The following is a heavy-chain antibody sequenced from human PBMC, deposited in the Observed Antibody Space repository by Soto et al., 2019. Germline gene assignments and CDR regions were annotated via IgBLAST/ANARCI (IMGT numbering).Heavy chain of an antibody. D-gene: IGHD6-13*01. CDR3: ARDVLGIAAAGFDY. Sequence: SETLSFTCTVSGGSISSYYWSWIRQPPGKGLEWIGYIYYSGSTNYNPSLKSRVTISVDTSKNQFSLKLSSVTAADTAVYYCARDVLGIAAAGFDYWGQGTLVTVSS. V-gene: IGHV4-59*01. J-gene: IGHJ4*02. CDR2: IYYSGST. CDR1: GGSISSYY.